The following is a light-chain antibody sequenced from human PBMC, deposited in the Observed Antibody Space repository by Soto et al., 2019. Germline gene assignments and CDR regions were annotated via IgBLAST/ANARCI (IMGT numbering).Light chain of an antibody. Sequence: DIQMTQSPSTLSASVGERVTITCRASQSISAWLAWYQQKPGKAPKLLIYKASNVESGVPSRFSGSGSGTEFTLTISSLQPDDFATYYCQRYGSYPLSFGQGTRLEIK. CDR3: QRYGSYPLS. J-gene: IGKJ5*01. CDR1: QSISAW. CDR2: KAS. V-gene: IGKV1-5*03.